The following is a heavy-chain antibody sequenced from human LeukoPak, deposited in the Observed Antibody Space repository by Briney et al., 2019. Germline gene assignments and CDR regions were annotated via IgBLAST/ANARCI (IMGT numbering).Heavy chain of an antibody. CDR2: IYHSGST. V-gene: IGHV4-38-2*02. J-gene: IGHJ2*01. D-gene: IGHD2-21*02. Sequence: PSETLSLTCTVSGYSISSGYYWGWIRQPPGKGLEWIGSIYHSGSTYCNPSLKGRVTISVDTSKNQFSLKLSSVTAADTAVYYCARAQTGYFDLWGRGTLVTVSS. CDR1: GYSISSGYY. CDR3: ARAQTGYFDL.